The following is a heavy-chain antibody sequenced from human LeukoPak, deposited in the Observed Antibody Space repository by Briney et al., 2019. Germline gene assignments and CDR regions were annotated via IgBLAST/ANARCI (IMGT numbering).Heavy chain of an antibody. CDR1: GFTFSSYS. Sequence: PGGSLRLSCAASGFTFSSYSMNWVRQAPGMGLEWVSSISSSSSYIYYADSVKGRFTISRDNAKNSLYLQMNSLRAEDTAVYYCARSPLGYCSSTSCYYFDYWGQGTLVTVSS. J-gene: IGHJ4*02. CDR3: ARSPLGYCSSTSCYYFDY. V-gene: IGHV3-21*01. CDR2: ISSSSSYI. D-gene: IGHD2-2*01.